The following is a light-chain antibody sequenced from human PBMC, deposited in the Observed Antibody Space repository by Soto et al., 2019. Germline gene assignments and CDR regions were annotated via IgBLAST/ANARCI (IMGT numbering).Light chain of an antibody. CDR2: EGS. CDR1: CSDVGSYNL. V-gene: IGLV2-23*01. J-gene: IGLJ1*01. CDR3: CSYAGSSTSPYV. Sequence: QSALTQPASVSGSPGQSITISCTGTCSDVGSYNLVSWYQQHPGKAPKLMIYEGSKRPSGVSNRFSGSKSGNTASLTISGLQAEDEADYYCCSYAGSSTSPYVFGTGTKLTVL.